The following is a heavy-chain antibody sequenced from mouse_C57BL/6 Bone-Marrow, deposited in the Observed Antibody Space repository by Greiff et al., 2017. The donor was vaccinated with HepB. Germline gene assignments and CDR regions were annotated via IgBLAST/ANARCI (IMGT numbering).Heavy chain of an antibody. CDR3: ADLLWSRRGYFDV. CDR1: GYTFTSYW. V-gene: IGHV1-64*01. D-gene: IGHD2-2*01. Sequence: VQLQQPGAELVKPGASVKLSCKASGYTFTSYWMHWVKQRPGQGLEWIGMIHPNSGSTNYNEKFKSKATLTVDKSSSTAYMQLSSLTSEDSAVYYCADLLWSRRGYFDVWGTGTTVTVSS. J-gene: IGHJ1*03. CDR2: IHPNSGST.